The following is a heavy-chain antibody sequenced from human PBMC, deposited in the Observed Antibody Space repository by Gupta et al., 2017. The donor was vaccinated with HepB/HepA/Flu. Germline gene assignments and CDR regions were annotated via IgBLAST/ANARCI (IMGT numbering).Heavy chain of an antibody. CDR3: ARDSAHGPPSHYYDSSGPSDY. Sequence: QVQLVESGGGVVQPGRSLRLSCAASGFTFSSYAMHWVRQAPGKGLEWVAVISYDGSNKYYADSVKGRFTISRDNSKNTLYLQMNSLRAEDTAVYYCARDSAHGPPSHYYDSSGPSDYWGQGTLVAVSS. J-gene: IGHJ4*02. CDR1: GFTFSSYA. V-gene: IGHV3-30-3*01. CDR2: ISYDGSNK. D-gene: IGHD3-22*01.